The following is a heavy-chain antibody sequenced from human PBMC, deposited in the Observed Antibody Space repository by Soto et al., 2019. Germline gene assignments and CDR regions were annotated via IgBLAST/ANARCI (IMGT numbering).Heavy chain of an antibody. CDR3: AREGGSRGYCSGVSCYDGGALVT. D-gene: IGHD2-15*01. CDR2: INPSGGST. J-gene: IGHJ5*01. V-gene: IGHV1-46*03. CDR1: GYTFTSYY. Sequence: ASVKVSCKASGYTFTSYYMHWVRQAPGQGLEWMGIINPSGGSTSYAQKFQGRVTMTRDTSTSTVYMELSSLRSEDTAVYYCAREGGSRGYCSGVSCYDGGALVTWGQ.